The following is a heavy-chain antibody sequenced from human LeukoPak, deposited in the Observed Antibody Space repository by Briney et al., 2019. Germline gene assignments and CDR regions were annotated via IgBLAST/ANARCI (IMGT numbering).Heavy chain of an antibody. CDR1: GYSFTSHW. CDR3: ARWGAAKGFDY. CDR2: IYPGDSDT. J-gene: IGHJ4*02. V-gene: IGHV5-51*01. Sequence: GESLQISCQGSGYSFTSHWIGWVRQMPGKGLEWMGIIYPGDSDTRYSPSFQGQVTISADKSISTAYLQWSSLKASDTAMYYCARWGAAKGFDYWGQGILVTVSS. D-gene: IGHD1-26*01.